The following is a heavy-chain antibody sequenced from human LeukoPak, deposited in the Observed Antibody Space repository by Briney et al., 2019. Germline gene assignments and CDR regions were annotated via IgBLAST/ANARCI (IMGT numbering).Heavy chain of an antibody. D-gene: IGHD2-8*01. Sequence: SVKVSCKASGGTFSSYAISWVRQAPGQGLEWMGGIIPIFGTANYAQKFQGRVTITADESTSTAYMELSSLRSEDTAVYYCARDLGYCTNGVCHTRFDYWGQGTLVTVSS. V-gene: IGHV1-69*13. J-gene: IGHJ4*02. CDR3: ARDLGYCTNGVCHTRFDY. CDR1: GGTFSSYA. CDR2: IIPIFGTA.